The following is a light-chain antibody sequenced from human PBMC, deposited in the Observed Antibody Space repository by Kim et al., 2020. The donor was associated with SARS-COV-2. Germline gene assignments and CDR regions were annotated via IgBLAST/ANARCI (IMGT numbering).Light chain of an antibody. CDR3: CSYAGSYTEV. Sequence: QSVTIPSPVPTSDVAGDNDVSLYQQHPGKAPQVLIYEVSKRPSGVPDRFSRTKSRNTASLTISGLQCEDEADYYCCSYAGSYTEVFGGGTQLTVL. CDR2: EVS. V-gene: IGLV2-11*01. CDR1: TSDVAGDND. J-gene: IGLJ2*01.